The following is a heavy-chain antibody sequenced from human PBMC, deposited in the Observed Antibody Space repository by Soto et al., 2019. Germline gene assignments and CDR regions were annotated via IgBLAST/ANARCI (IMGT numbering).Heavy chain of an antibody. CDR1: GYTFTGYY. D-gene: IGHD6-13*01. CDR2: INPNSGGT. V-gene: IGHV1-2*02. J-gene: IGHJ6*02. Sequence: ASVKVSCKASGYTFTGYYMHWVRQAPGQGLEWMGWINPNSGGTNYAQKFQGRVTMTRDTSISTAYMELSRLRSDDTAVYYCARANVDSSSWYYYYYGMDVWGQGTTVTVSS. CDR3: ARANVDSSSWYYYYYGMDV.